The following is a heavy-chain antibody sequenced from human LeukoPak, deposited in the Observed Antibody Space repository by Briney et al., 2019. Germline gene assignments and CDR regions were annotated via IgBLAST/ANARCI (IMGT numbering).Heavy chain of an antibody. D-gene: IGHD6-19*01. CDR3: ARGPQWRGDYYYMDV. V-gene: IGHV1-8*01. CDR1: GYSFTNFD. CDR2: MNPNSGNK. J-gene: IGHJ6*03. Sequence: ASVKVSCKASGYSFTNFDINWVRQATGQGLEWMGWMNPNSGNKGYAQKFQGRVTMTMNTSISTAYMELSSLRSEDRAVYYCARGPQWRGDYYYMDVWGRGNPGHRLL.